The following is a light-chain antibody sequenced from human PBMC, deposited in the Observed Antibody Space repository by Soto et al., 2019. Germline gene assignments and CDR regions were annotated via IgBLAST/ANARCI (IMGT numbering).Light chain of an antibody. CDR2: GAS. CDR1: QSVSSN. J-gene: IGKJ5*01. Sequence: EIVMTQSPDTLSVSPGERASLSCRASQSVSSNLAWYQQKPGQAPRLLIYGASTRATGIPARFSGSGSGTEFTLTICSLQSEDFAVYYCQQYNNWPPITFGQGTRLEIK. CDR3: QQYNNWPPIT. V-gene: IGKV3-15*01.